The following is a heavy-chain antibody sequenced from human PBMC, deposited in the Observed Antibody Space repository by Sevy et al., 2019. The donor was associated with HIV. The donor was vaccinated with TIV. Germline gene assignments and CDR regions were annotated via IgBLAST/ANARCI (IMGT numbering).Heavy chain of an antibody. J-gene: IGHJ4*02. CDR3: AKDWELRLAYYFDY. Sequence: GGSLRLSCAASGFTFSGYGMHWVRQAPGKGLEWVAVISYDGSNKYYADSVKGRFTISRDNSKNTLYLQMNSLRAEDTAVYYCAKDWELRLAYYFDYWGQGTLVTVSS. V-gene: IGHV3-30*18. D-gene: IGHD3-10*01. CDR2: ISYDGSNK. CDR1: GFTFSGYG.